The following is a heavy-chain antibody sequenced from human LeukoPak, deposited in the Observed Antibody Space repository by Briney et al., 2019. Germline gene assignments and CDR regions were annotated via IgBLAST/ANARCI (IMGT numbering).Heavy chain of an antibody. V-gene: IGHV4-34*01. CDR1: GGSFSDYY. CDR2: INHSGST. J-gene: IGHJ4*02. Sequence: SETLSLTCAVSGGSFSDYYWSWIRQPPGKGLEWIGEINHSGSTNYNPSLKSRVTISVDTSKNQFSLKLSSVTAADTAVYYCATRQDWGQGTLVTVSS. CDR3: ATRQD.